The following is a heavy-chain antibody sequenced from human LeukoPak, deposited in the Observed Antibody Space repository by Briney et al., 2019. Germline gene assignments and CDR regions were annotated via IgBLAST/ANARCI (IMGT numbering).Heavy chain of an antibody. V-gene: IGHV4-39*01. D-gene: IGHD6-6*01. CDR2: IYYSGST. J-gene: IGHJ4*02. CDR1: GGSISSSSYY. Sequence: SETLSLTCTVSGGSISSSSYYWGWIRQPPGKGLEWIGSIYYSGSTYYNPSLKSRVTISVDTSKNQFSLKLSSVTAADTAVYYCARRGTWYSSSSIFNDYFDYWGQGTLVTVSS. CDR3: ARRGTWYSSSSIFNDYFDY.